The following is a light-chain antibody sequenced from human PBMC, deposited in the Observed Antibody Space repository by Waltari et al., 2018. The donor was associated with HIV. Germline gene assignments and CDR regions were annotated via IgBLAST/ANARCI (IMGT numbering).Light chain of an antibody. CDR2: CVS. CDR1: IGAIALYDF. Sequence: QSALAQPTSVAGSPGQSITISSTGSIGAIALYDFVTCFQQYPDKAPRLLLYCVSSRPSGISDRFSAFKSGNTATLTISGLQAEDEADYYCSSLTLTHSVLFGGGTRLTVL. J-gene: IGLJ3*02. V-gene: IGLV2-14*03. CDR3: SSLTLTHSVL.